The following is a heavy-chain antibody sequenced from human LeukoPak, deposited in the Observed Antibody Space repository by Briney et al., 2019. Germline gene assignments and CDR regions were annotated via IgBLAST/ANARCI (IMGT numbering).Heavy chain of an antibody. J-gene: IGHJ3*02. Sequence: GGSLRLSCAASGFTFSSHGMHWVRQAPGKGLEWVAFIQYDGSNKKYADAVKGRFTISRDNSKNTLYLQMNSLRAEDTAIYYCARDDSPTLTGPAYYDAFDIWGQGIMVTVSS. CDR3: ARDDSPTLTGPAYYDAFDI. D-gene: IGHD4-11*01. CDR2: IQYDGSNK. CDR1: GFTFSSHG. V-gene: IGHV3-30*02.